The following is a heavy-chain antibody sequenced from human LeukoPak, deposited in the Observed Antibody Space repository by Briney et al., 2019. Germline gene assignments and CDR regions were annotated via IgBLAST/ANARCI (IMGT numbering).Heavy chain of an antibody. V-gene: IGHV3-30-3*01. CDR1: GFTFSSYA. Sequence: GGSLRLSCAASGFTFSSYAMHWVRQAPRKGLEWVAVISYDGSNKYYADSVKGRFTISRDNSKNTLYLQMNSLRAEGTAVYYCARDDDHYGSGSYYFDYWGQGTLVTVSS. CDR2: ISYDGSNK. J-gene: IGHJ4*02. CDR3: ARDDDHYGSGSYYFDY. D-gene: IGHD3-10*01.